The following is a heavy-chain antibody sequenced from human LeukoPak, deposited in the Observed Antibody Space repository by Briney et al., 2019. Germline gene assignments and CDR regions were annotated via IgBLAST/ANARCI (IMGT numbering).Heavy chain of an antibody. J-gene: IGHJ4*02. CDR1: GFTCSSYE. D-gene: IGHD5-24*01. CDR3: AVATIKDYFDY. V-gene: IGHV3-48*03. CDR2: ISSSGSTI. Sequence: PGGSLRLSCAASGFTCSSYEMNWVRQAPGKGLEWVSYISSSGSTIYYADSVKGRFTISRDNAKNSLYLQMNSLRAEDTAVYYCAVATIKDYFDYWGQGTLVTVSS.